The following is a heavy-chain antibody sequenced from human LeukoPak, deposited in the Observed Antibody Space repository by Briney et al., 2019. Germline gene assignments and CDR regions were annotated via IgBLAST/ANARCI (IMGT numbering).Heavy chain of an antibody. Sequence: SETLSLTCTVSGGSISSSGYYWGWIRQPPGKGLQWIGSIYYSGSTYYNPSLKSRVTISVDTSKNQFSLKLSSVTAADTAVYYCARDTRVVGAIHYYYYYMDVWGKGTTVTVSS. CDR2: IYYSGST. CDR3: ARDTRVVGAIHYYYYYMDV. D-gene: IGHD1-26*01. V-gene: IGHV4-39*07. J-gene: IGHJ6*03. CDR1: GGSISSSGYY.